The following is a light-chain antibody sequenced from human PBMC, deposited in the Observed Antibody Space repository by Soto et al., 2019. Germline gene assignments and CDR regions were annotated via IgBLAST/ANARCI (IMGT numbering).Light chain of an antibody. Sequence: EIVMTQSPATLSVSPGERATLSCRASQSVSSKLAWYQQKPGQAPRLLIYGASTRATGIPARFSGSGSGTEFTLTISSLQSEDFAVYYCQLYNNWLWGIAPYTFVQGTKLESK. V-gene: IGKV3-15*01. CDR2: GAS. CDR1: QSVSSK. J-gene: IGKJ2*01. CDR3: QLYNNWLWGIAPYT.